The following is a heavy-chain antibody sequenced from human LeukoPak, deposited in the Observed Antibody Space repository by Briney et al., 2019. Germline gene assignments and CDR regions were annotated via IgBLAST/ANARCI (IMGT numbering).Heavy chain of an antibody. V-gene: IGHV4-39*01. CDR2: IYYDGST. Sequence: PSETLSLTCTVSGDSSGNSAYYWGWIRQPPGKALEWIGSIYYDGSTYYNPSLKSRVIISVDTSTNQFALKLTSVTAADTAVYYRARNWLHGTGNYYFDYWGQGTLVTVSS. CDR1: GDSSGNSAYY. J-gene: IGHJ4*02. D-gene: IGHD3-10*01. CDR3: ARNWLHGTGNYYFDY.